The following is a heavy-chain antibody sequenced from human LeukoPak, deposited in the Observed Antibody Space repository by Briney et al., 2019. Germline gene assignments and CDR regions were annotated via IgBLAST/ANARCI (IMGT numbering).Heavy chain of an antibody. CDR2: IKQDGSEK. V-gene: IGHV3-7*01. J-gene: IGHJ6*03. D-gene: IGHD5-18*01. Sequence: GGSLRLSCAASGFTFNSYWMSWVRQAPGKGLEWVANIKQDGSEKYYVDSVKGRFTISRDNAKNSLYLQMNSLRAEDTAVYYCARAPTQRYSSHPVYYYYMDVWGKGTTVTVSS. CDR3: ARAPTQRYSSHPVYYYYMDV. CDR1: GFTFNSYW.